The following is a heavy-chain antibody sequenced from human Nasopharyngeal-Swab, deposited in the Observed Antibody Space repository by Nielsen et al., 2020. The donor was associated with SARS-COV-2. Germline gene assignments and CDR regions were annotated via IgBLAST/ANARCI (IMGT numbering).Heavy chain of an antibody. J-gene: IGHJ4*02. CDR2: ISELGSGI. CDR3: TRGLTGHIVQWNPSPY. V-gene: IGHV3-23*01. D-gene: IGHD1-14*01. Sequence: GESLTISCSASGFSITTYGMTWVRQAPGKGLEWVSGISELGSGIYYADSVWGRFSISRDTSKNTVYLQMNSLRADDTALYFCTRGLTGHIVQWNPSPYWGQGTLVTVSS. CDR1: GFSITTYG.